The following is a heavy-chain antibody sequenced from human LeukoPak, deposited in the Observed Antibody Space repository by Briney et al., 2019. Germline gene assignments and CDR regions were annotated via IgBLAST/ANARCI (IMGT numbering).Heavy chain of an antibody. V-gene: IGHV4-59*01. CDR1: GGSISSYY. CDR2: IYYSGST. CDR3: ARGHYDFWSGYPVPYDAFDI. J-gene: IGHJ3*02. D-gene: IGHD3-3*01. Sequence: SETLSLTCTVPGGSISSYYWSWIRQPPGKGLEWIGYIYYSGSTNYNPSLKSRVTISVDTSKNQFSLKLSSVTAADTAVYYCARGHYDFWSGYPVPYDAFDIWGQGTMVTVSS.